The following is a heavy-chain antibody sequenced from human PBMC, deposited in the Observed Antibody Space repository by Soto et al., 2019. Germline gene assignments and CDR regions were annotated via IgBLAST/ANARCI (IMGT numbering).Heavy chain of an antibody. J-gene: IGHJ4*02. Sequence: GGSLRLSCAASGFTFSTYAMTCVRQAPGKGLEWVSGISGSGGRTYDADSVKGRFTISRDNSKNTLYLQMNSLRAEDTAVYYCAKVFRFLDWSSEGEPCDFWGQGALVTVSS. CDR1: GFTFSTYA. V-gene: IGHV3-23*01. CDR2: ISGSGGRT. CDR3: AKVFRFLDWSSEGEPCDF. D-gene: IGHD3-3*01.